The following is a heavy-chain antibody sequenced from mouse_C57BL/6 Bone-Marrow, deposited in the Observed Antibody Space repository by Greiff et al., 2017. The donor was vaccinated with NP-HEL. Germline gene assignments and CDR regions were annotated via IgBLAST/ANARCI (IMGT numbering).Heavy chain of an antibody. J-gene: IGHJ4*01. D-gene: IGHD2-2*01. V-gene: IGHV3-8*01. Sequence: EVKLQESGPGLAKPSQTLSLTCSVTGYSITSDYWNWIRKFPGNKLEYMGYISYSGSTYYNPSPKSRISITRDTSKNQYYLQLNSVTTENTATYYCARSPLWLRRNYYDMDYWGQGTSVTVSS. CDR2: ISYSGST. CDR1: GYSITSDY. CDR3: ARSPLWLRRNYYDMDY.